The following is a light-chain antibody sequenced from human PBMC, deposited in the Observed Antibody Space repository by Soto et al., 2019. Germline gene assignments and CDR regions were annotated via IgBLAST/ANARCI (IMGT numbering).Light chain of an antibody. J-gene: IGKJ4*01. CDR2: WAS. Sequence: EIVVTQSPDSLSLSLGERATINCKSSRSVLYSSNNKNYLAWYQQKPRQPPKLLINWASTRESGVPDRFSGSGSGTDFTLTISSLQAEDVAVYYCQKYYNTPLTFGGGTKVDIK. CDR1: RSVLYSSNNKNY. V-gene: IGKV4-1*01. CDR3: QKYYNTPLT.